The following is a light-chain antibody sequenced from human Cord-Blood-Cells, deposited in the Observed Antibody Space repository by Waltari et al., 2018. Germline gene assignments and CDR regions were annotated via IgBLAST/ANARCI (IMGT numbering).Light chain of an antibody. Sequence: EIVLTQSPATLSLSPGERATLSCRASQSVSSYLAWSQQKPGQAPRLLIYDASNRATGIPARFSGSGSGTDFTLTISSLEPEDFAVYYCQQRSNWPLIFGPGTKVDIK. V-gene: IGKV3-11*01. CDR2: DAS. J-gene: IGKJ3*01. CDR3: QQRSNWPLI. CDR1: QSVSSY.